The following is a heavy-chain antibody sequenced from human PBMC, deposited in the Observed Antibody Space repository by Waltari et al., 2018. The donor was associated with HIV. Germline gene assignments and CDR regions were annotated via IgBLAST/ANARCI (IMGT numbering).Heavy chain of an antibody. J-gene: IGHJ5*02. D-gene: IGHD4-4*01. CDR1: GGSISSYY. CDR2: IYYSGST. CDR3: ASGRGTVTT. Sequence: QVQLQESGPGLVKPSETLSLTCTVSGGSISSYYWSWIRQPPGKGLEWIGYIYYSGSTNYNPSLKSRVTISVDTSKNQFSLKLSSVTAADTAVYYCASGRGTVTTWGQETLVTVSS. V-gene: IGHV4-59*08.